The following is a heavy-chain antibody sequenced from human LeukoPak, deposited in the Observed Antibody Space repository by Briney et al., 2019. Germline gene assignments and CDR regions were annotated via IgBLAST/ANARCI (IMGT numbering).Heavy chain of an antibody. CDR2: IIPIFGTA. J-gene: IGHJ2*01. CDR1: GGTFSSYA. V-gene: IGHV1-69*05. Sequence: SVKVSCKASGGTFSSYAISWVRQAPGQGLEWLGGIIPIFGTANYTQKFQGRVTITTDESTSIAYMELSSLRSQATAVYYCASPYYYDSSGYQRAHWYFDLWGRGTLVTLSS. D-gene: IGHD3-22*01. CDR3: ASPYYYDSSGYQRAHWYFDL.